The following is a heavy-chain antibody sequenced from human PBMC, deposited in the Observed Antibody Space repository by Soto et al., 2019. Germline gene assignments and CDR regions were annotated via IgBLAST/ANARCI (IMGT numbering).Heavy chain of an antibody. CDR3: ARLWFGRDGRNV. V-gene: IGHV5-51*01. CDR1: AYSFTIYW. J-gene: IGHJ6*02. CDR2: IYPGYGGS. Sequence: SLKISCNPSAYSFTIYWIGWLRQKPGKGLGWRGIIYPGYGGSGYSTSLQGQVTISADKSSSSGYLQWSSLKASDTAMYCCARLWFGRDGRNVWGQGTTVTVSS. D-gene: IGHD3-10*01.